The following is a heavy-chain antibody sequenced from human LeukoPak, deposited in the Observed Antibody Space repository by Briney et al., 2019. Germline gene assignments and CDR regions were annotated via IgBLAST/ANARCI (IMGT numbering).Heavy chain of an antibody. V-gene: IGHV3-23*01. CDR3: ARRTSYYFPY. CDR2: ITGSGDSA. J-gene: IGHJ4*02. Sequence: GGSLRLSCAASGFTVSSNYMTWVRRAPGKGLEWVSTITGSGDSADYADSVKGRFTISRDNAKNTLYLQVNSLRVEDTAVYYCARRTSYYFPYWGQGTLVTVSS. CDR1: GFTVSSNY.